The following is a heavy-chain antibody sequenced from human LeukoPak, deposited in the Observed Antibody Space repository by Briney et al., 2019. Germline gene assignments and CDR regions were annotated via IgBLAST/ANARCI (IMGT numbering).Heavy chain of an antibody. CDR3: ASSAVAGDDY. CDR1: GGSFSGYY. Sequence: SETLSLTCAVYGGSFSGYYWSWIRQPPGKGLEWIGEINHSGSTNYNPSLKSRVTISVDTSRNQFSLKLSSVTAADTAVYYCASSAVAGDDYWGQGTLVTVSS. D-gene: IGHD6-19*01. J-gene: IGHJ4*02. V-gene: IGHV4-34*01. CDR2: INHSGST.